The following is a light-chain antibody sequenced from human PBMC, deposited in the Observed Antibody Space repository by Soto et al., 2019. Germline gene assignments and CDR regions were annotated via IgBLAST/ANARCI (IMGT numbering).Light chain of an antibody. CDR2: LGS. J-gene: IGKJ1*01. CDR3: MQALQAPA. Sequence: DIVMTQSPLSLPVTPGEPASISCRSSQSLRHSNGYNYLDWYLQKPGQSPQLLIYLGSYRASGVPDRFSGSGSGTDFTLKISRVEAEDVGVYYCMQALQAPAFGQGTKVDIK. V-gene: IGKV2-28*01. CDR1: QSLRHSNGYNY.